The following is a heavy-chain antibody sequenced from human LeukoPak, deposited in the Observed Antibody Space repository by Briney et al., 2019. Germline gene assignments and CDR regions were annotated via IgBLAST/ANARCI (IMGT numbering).Heavy chain of an antibody. CDR2: ITSSSSYI. CDR1: GFXFSSYS. CDR3: ATESYWGSAGKGFDS. D-gene: IGHD3-16*01. J-gene: IGHJ4*02. V-gene: IGHV3-21*06. Sequence: GGSLRLSCAASGFXFSSYSINWVRQAPGKGLEWVSSITSSSSYIYYADSVKGRFTISRDNAKNSLYLQMNSLRDEDTAVYYCATESYWGSAGKGFDSWGQGTLVTVSS.